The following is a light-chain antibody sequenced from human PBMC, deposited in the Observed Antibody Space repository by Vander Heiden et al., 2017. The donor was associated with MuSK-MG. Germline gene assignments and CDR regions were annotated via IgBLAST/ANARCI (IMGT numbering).Light chain of an antibody. J-gene: IGKJ1*01. CDR2: HAS. CDR3: QQYTYWPPWT. Sequence: IVMTQSPATLSVSPGEGATLSCRASQSVSSNLAWYQHKPGQAPRLLTYHASTRATGIPARFSGGGYGKEFTLTISSRQSEDFAVYYCQQYTYWPPWTFGPGTKVEIK. V-gene: IGKV3-15*01. CDR1: QSVSSN.